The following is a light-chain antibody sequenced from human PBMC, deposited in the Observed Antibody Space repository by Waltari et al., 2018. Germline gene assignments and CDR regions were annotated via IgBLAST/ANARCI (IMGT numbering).Light chain of an antibody. V-gene: IGLV3-19*01. CDR1: SLRTSY. CDR3: SSRNGRANQVV. Sequence: SSELTQDPAVSVALGQTVRITCQGDSLRTSYASWYKLKPGQAPVLVIYGKDKRPPGIPDRISGYSSGATSSLTITGAQAEDEADYYCSSRNGRANQVVFAGGTKVTVL. J-gene: IGLJ3*02. CDR2: GKD.